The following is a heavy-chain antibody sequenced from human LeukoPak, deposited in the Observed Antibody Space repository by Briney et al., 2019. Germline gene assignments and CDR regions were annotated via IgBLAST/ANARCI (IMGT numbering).Heavy chain of an antibody. Sequence: PSETLSLTCTVSGGSISSHYWSWIRQPSGKGLEWIGYIYYSGSTNYNPSLKSRVTISVDTSKNQFSLKLSSVTAADTAVYYCARVAGIAVAGKAFDYWGQGTLVTVSS. V-gene: IGHV4-59*11. D-gene: IGHD6-19*01. CDR3: ARVAGIAVAGKAFDY. CDR1: GGSISSHY. J-gene: IGHJ4*02. CDR2: IYYSGST.